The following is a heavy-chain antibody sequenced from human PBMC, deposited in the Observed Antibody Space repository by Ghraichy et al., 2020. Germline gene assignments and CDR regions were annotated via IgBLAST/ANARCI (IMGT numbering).Heavy chain of an antibody. CDR2: ISSTSSHI. CDR3: ARDSSSRLRTSRPDL. Sequence: GGSLRLSCAASGFTFSSYDMNWVRQAPGRGLEWISYISSTSSHISYAHSVKGRFTISRDDGRNSLYLQMNSLRDEDTAVYYCARDSSSRLRTSRPDLWGQGTLVTVSS. D-gene: IGHD1-1*01. V-gene: IGHV3-48*02. CDR1: GFTFSSYD. J-gene: IGHJ5*02.